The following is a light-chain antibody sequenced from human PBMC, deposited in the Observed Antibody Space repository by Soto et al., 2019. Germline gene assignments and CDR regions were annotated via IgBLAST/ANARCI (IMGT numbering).Light chain of an antibody. CDR3: NSYAGSNDWV. CDR2: EVS. J-gene: IGLJ3*02. V-gene: IGLV2-8*01. Sequence: QSALTQPASVSGSPGQSITFSCTGTSSDVGGYNYVSWYQQHPGKAPKLMIYEVSKRPSGDPDRFSGSKSGNTASLTVSGLQAEDEADYYCNSYAGSNDWVFGGGTKLTVL. CDR1: SSDVGGYNY.